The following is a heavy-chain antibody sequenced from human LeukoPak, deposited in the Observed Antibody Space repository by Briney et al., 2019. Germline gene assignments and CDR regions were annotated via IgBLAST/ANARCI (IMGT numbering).Heavy chain of an antibody. CDR2: INPNSGGT. D-gene: IGHD6-6*01. J-gene: IGHJ5*02. CDR1: GYTFTGYY. CDR3: ARAYAPYSSSYNWFDP. Sequence: ASVKVSCKASGYTFTGYYMHWVRQAPGQGLEWMGWINPNSGGTNYAQKSQGRVTMTRDTSISTAYMELSGLRSDDTAVYYCARAYAPYSSSYNWFDPWGQGTLVTVSS. V-gene: IGHV1-2*02.